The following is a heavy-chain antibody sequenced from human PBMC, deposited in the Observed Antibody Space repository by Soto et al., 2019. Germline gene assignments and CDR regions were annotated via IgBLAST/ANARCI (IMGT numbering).Heavy chain of an antibody. V-gene: IGHV3-43*01. CDR3: AKDISGSGWYSLDD. D-gene: IGHD6-19*01. J-gene: IGHJ4*02. CDR1: GFTFDDYT. Sequence: EVQLVESGGVVVQPGGSLRLSCAASGFTFDDYTMHWVRQAPGKGLEWVSLISWDGDSTYYADSVKGRFTISRDNSENSLYLQMKSLRTEDTAFYYCAKDISGSGWYSLDDWGQGTLVTSSS. CDR2: ISWDGDST.